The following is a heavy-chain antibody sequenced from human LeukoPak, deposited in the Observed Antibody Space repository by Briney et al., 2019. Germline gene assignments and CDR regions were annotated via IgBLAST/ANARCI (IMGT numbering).Heavy chain of an antibody. CDR1: GGSISSGGYY. V-gene: IGHV4-31*03. Sequence: PSETLSLTCTVSGGSISSGGYYWSWIRQHPGKGLEWIGYIYYSGSTYYNPSHKSRVTISVDTSKNQFSLKLSSVTAADTAVYYCARDRRLTTGWFDPWGQGTLVTVSS. CDR2: IYYSGST. CDR3: ARDRRLTTGWFDP. J-gene: IGHJ5*02. D-gene: IGHD4/OR15-4a*01.